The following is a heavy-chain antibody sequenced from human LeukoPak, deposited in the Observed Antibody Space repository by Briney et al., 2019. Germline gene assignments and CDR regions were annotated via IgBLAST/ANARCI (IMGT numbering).Heavy chain of an antibody. V-gene: IGHV3-9*01. D-gene: IGHD3-10*01. CDR3: AKDGLVRGSPSGWFDP. Sequence: GGSLRLSCAASGFTFDDYGMHWVRQAPGKGLEWVSGISWNSGSIGYADSVKGRFTISRDNAKNSLYLQMNSLRDEATGLYYCAKDGLVRGSPSGWFDPWGQGTLVTVSS. CDR1: GFTFDDYG. J-gene: IGHJ5*02. CDR2: ISWNSGSI.